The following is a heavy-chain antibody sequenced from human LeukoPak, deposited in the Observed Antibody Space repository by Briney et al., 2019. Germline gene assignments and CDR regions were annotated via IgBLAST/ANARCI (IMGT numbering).Heavy chain of an antibody. CDR3: ARGLQRWLQSHPALYY. CDR1: GYTFTGYY. CDR2: INPNSGGT. J-gene: IGHJ4*02. D-gene: IGHD5-24*01. V-gene: IGHV1-2*02. Sequence: ASVKVSCKASGYTFTGYYMHWVRQSPGQGLEWMGWINPNSGGTNYAQKFQGRVTMTRDTSISTAYMELSRLRSYDTAVYYCARGLQRWLQSHPALYYWGQGPLVTVSS.